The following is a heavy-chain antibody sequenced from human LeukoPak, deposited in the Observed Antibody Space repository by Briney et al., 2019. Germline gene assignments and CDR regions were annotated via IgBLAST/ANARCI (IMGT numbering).Heavy chain of an antibody. CDR3: ARDRESGSHYYYGMDV. J-gene: IGHJ6*02. V-gene: IGHV3-48*01. Sequence: PGGSLRLSCAASGFTFSSYSMNWVRQAPGKGLEWVSYISSSSTIYYADSVKGRFTISRDNAKNSLYLQMNSLRAEDTAVYYCARDRESGSHYYYGMDVWGQGTTVTVSS. CDR1: GFTFSSYS. D-gene: IGHD1-26*01. CDR2: ISSSSTI.